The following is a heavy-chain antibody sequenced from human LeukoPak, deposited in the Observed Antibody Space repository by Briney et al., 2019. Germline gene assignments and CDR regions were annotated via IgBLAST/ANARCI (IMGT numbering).Heavy chain of an antibody. D-gene: IGHD1-26*01. V-gene: IGHV3-43*02. CDR2: ISGDGGST. CDR3: AKDLDPGVGAQFDY. CDR1: GFTFDDYA. Sequence: GGSLRLSCAASGFTFDDYAMHWVRQAPGKGLEWVSLISGDGGSTYYADSVKGRFTISRDNSKNSLYLQMNSLRTEVTALYYCAKDLDPGVGAQFDYWGQGTLVTVSS. J-gene: IGHJ4*02.